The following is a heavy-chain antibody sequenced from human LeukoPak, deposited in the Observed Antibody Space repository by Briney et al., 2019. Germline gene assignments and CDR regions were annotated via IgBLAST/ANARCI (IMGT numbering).Heavy chain of an antibody. CDR3: AKDPGDSVRGYYMDV. D-gene: IGHD1-26*01. J-gene: IGHJ6*03. CDR2: IYNDGRKQ. CDR1: GFTFSDCG. Sequence: GGSLRLSCAAYGFTFSDCGMHWARQAPGKGLEWVSFIYNDGRKQYYADSLKGRFTISRDNSKNMLYLQVNSVTADDTAVYYCAKDPGDSVRGYYMDVWGKGTTVIVSS. V-gene: IGHV3-30*02.